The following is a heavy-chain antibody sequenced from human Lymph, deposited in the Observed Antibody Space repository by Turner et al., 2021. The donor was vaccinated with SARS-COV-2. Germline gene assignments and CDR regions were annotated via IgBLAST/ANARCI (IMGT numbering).Heavy chain of an antibody. CDR2: NNHSGVT. V-gene: IGHV4-34*01. CDR1: GGSFSGYY. J-gene: IGHJ6*02. D-gene: IGHD5-18*01. CDR3: ARGGVDTAMVRYYYCGMDV. Sequence: QVQLQQWCAGLLKPSETLSLTCAVYGGSFSGYYWSWIRQPPGKGLEWIGGNNHSGVTNYKQSRKSRVNISVDTSKIKFSLKLSSVTAADTAVYYCARGGVDTAMVRYYYCGMDVWGQGTTVTVSS.